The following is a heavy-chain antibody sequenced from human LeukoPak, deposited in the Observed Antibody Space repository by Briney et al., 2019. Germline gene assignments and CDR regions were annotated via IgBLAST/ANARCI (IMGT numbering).Heavy chain of an antibody. V-gene: IGHV1-46*01. Sequence: ASVKVSCKASGYTFTSQYIHWVRQAPGQGLEWMGIINPSGGSTSNAQKFQGRVTMTRDMSTSTVYMELSSLRSEDTAVYYCARDFGNVYVFSYWGQGTLVTVSS. D-gene: IGHD5/OR15-5a*01. CDR2: INPSGGST. CDR3: ARDFGNVYVFSY. CDR1: GYTFTSQY. J-gene: IGHJ4*02.